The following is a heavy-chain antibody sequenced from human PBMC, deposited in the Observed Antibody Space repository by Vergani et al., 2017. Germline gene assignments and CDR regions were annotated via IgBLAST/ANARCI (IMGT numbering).Heavy chain of an antibody. D-gene: IGHD2-8*01. V-gene: IGHV4-4*07. CDR3: AKDARTSLYYLGTFDY. CDR1: GGSISSYY. J-gene: IGHJ4*02. Sequence: QVQLQESGPGLVKPSETLSLTCTVSGGSISSYYWSWIRQPAGKGLEWIGRIYTSGSTNYNPSLKSRVTMSVDTSKNQFSLKLSSVTAEDTAVYYCAKDARTSLYYLGTFDYWGQGTLVTVSS. CDR2: IYTSGST.